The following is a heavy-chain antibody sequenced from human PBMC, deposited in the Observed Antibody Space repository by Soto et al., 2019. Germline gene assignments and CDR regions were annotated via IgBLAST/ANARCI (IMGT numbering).Heavy chain of an antibody. J-gene: IGHJ3*02. V-gene: IGHV3-30*03. CDR1: GFTFSSYG. D-gene: IGHD1-1*01. CDR2: ISYDGSNK. Sequence: QVQLVESGGGVVQPGRSLRLSCAASGFTFSSYGMHWVRQAPGKGLEWVAVISYDGSNKYYADSVKGRFTISRDNSKNTLYLQMNSLRAEDTAVYYSCAGNDAFDIWGQGTMVTVSS. CDR3: CAGNDAFDI.